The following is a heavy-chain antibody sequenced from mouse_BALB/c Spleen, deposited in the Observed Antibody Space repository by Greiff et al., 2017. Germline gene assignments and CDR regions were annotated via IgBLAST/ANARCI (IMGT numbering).Heavy chain of an antibody. CDR1: GYTFTSYW. Sequence: DLVKPGASVKLSCKASGYTFTSYWINWIKQRPGQGLEWIGRIAPGSGSTYYNEMFKGKATLTVDTSSSTAYIQLSSLSSEDSAVYFCARNYYYGSSYFDYWGQGTTLTVSS. CDR3: ARNYYYGSSYFDY. CDR2: IAPGSGST. D-gene: IGHD1-1*01. J-gene: IGHJ2*01. V-gene: IGHV1S41*01.